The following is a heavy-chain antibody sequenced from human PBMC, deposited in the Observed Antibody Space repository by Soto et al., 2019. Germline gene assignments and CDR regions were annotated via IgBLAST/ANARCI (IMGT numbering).Heavy chain of an antibody. V-gene: IGHV1-69*01. CDR1: GGTFSSYA. D-gene: IGHD2-15*01. Sequence: QVQLVQSGAEVKKPGSSVKVSCKASGGTFSSYAISWVRQAPGQGLEWMGGIIPIFGTANYAQKFQGRVTTTADESTSTAYMELSTLRSEDTAVYYCARDNHSWDIPTDWFDPWGQGTLVTVSS. CDR2: IIPIFGTA. CDR3: ARDNHSWDIPTDWFDP. J-gene: IGHJ5*02.